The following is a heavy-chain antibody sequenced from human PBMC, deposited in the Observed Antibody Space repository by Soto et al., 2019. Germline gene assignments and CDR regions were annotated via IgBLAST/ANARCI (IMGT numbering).Heavy chain of an antibody. J-gene: IGHJ4*02. CDR2: VYYSGTT. CDR3: ARTTAVPNALRSRYFFDY. V-gene: IGHV4-61*01. Sequence: QVQLQESGPGLLKPSETLSLTCSVSGGSVSNKTYYWSWIRQPPGKRLEWIGYVYYSGTTNYNPSLKSRVNISVDLSHNQFALILSSVTNADTALYYCARTTAVPNALRSRYFFDYWGQGTLVTVSS. CDR1: GGSVSNKTYY. D-gene: IGHD4-17*01.